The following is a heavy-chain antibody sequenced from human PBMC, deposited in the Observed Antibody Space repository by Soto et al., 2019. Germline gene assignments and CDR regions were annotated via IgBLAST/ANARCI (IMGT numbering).Heavy chain of an antibody. V-gene: IGHV3-23*01. D-gene: IGHD5-18*01. CDR3: AKKVGPPGYSYGFYGMDV. CDR2: MSVSGST. CDR1: GFTCNSYA. J-gene: IGHJ6*02. Sequence: EVQVLESGGGLVQPGGSLRLSCAASGFTCNSYAMTWVRQAPGKGLEWVSAMSVSGSTHYAASVKGRFTISRDNSKNTPYLQMNSLRAEDTAIYYCAKKVGPPGYSYGFYGMDVRGQGTTVTVSS.